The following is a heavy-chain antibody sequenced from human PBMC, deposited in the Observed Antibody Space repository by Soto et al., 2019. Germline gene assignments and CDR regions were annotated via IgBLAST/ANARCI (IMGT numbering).Heavy chain of an antibody. D-gene: IGHD6-25*01. Sequence: QFQLVQSGAEVKEPGASVKVSCKASGYTFNNHYIHWVRQAPRKGLEWRGRIHPSGGDTTYAQQFEGRVTLTRDTPTTTVYLELSSMTSEDPAIYYCAQRISSDMDVWGQGTTVTVS. J-gene: IGHJ6*02. CDR2: IHPSGGDT. CDR3: AQRISSDMDV. CDR1: GYTFNNHY. V-gene: IGHV1-46*02.